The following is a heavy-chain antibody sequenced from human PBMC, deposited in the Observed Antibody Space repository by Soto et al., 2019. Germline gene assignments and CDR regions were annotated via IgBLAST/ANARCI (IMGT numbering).Heavy chain of an antibody. Sequence: ASVKVSCKASGFTIRSYGITWVRQAPGQGLEWMGWISGYSGQTKYAQNVQDRVTMTTDTSTSTAYMELRSLRSDDTAVYYCARXPTKYGSARYYIQDFDYWGPGTLVTVSS. CDR2: ISGYSGQT. J-gene: IGHJ4*02. V-gene: IGHV1-18*04. CDR3: ARXPTKYGSARYYIQDFDY. CDR1: GFTIRSYG. D-gene: IGHD3-10*01.